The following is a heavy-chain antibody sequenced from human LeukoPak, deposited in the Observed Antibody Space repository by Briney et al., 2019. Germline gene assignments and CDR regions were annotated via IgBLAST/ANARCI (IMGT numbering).Heavy chain of an antibody. CDR1: GFTFSDYY. CDR3: ARDPPHCSGGSCYPPYYGMDV. V-gene: IGHV3-11*05. CDR2: ISSSSSYT. Sequence: GGSLRLSCAASGFTFSDYYMSWIRQAPGKGLEWVSYISSSSSYTNYADSVKGRFTISRDNAKNSLYLQMNSLRAEDTAVYYCARDPPHCSGGSCYPPYYGMDVWGQGTTVTVSS. J-gene: IGHJ6*02. D-gene: IGHD2-15*01.